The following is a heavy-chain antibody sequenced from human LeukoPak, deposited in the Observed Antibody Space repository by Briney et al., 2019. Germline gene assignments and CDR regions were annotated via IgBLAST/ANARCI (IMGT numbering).Heavy chain of an antibody. J-gene: IGHJ3*02. Sequence: SETLSPTCTVSGGSISSSSYYWGWIRQPPGKGLEWIGSIYYSGSTYYNPSLKSRVTISVDTSKNQFSLKLSSVTAADTAVYYCARRLDYYDSSGYYLGLAFDIWGQGTMVTVSS. CDR2: IYYSGST. V-gene: IGHV4-39*01. CDR1: GGSISSSSYY. CDR3: ARRLDYYDSSGYYLGLAFDI. D-gene: IGHD3-22*01.